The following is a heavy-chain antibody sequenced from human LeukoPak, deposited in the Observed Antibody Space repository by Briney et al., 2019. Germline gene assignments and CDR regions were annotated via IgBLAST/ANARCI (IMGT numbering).Heavy chain of an antibody. Sequence: ASVKVSYKASGGTFSSYAISWVRQAPGQGLEWMGWISTYSGNTNYAQKLQGRITMTIETSTSTAYMELRSLRSDDTAVYYCARGGSRVVTYGNFDYWGQGTLVTVSS. CDR2: ISTYSGNT. CDR3: ARGGSRVVTYGNFDY. J-gene: IGHJ4*02. CDR1: GGTFSSYA. D-gene: IGHD2-21*02. V-gene: IGHV1-18*01.